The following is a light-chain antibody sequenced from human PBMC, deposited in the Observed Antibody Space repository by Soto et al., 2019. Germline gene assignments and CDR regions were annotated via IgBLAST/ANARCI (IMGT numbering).Light chain of an antibody. CDR2: KDS. Sequence: SYYLAQPPSVSVSPGQTARITCSGDALPKQYAYWYQQKPGHAPVLVIYKDSERPSGIPERFSGSSSGTTVTLTISGVQAEDEADYYCQSADSSGTYVLGTGTKV. J-gene: IGLJ1*01. CDR1: ALPKQY. CDR3: QSADSSGTYV. V-gene: IGLV3-25*02.